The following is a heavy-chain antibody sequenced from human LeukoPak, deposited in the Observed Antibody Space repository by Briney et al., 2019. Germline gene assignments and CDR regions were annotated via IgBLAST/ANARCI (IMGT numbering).Heavy chain of an antibody. CDR3: ARGVVGGVISFDY. CDR2: IYYSGST. V-gene: IGHV4-39*07. J-gene: IGHJ4*02. D-gene: IGHD3-10*01. Sequence: WVRQPPGKGLEWIGSIYYSGSTYYNPSLKSRVTISVDTSKNQFSLKLSSVTAADTAVYYCARGVVGGVISFDYWGQGTLVAVSS.